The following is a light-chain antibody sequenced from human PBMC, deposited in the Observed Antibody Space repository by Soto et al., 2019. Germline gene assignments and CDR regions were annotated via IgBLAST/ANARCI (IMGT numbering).Light chain of an antibody. J-gene: IGKJ1*01. CDR3: QQYYTNPWT. V-gene: IGKV1-8*01. Sequence: AIRMTQSPSSLSASTGDRVTITCRASQGVSSYLAWYQQKPGKAPNLLIYAASTMQSGVPSRFSGGGTGTDFALTIRCLQSEDVATYYCQQYYTNPWTFGQGTKVEIK. CDR2: AAS. CDR1: QGVSSY.